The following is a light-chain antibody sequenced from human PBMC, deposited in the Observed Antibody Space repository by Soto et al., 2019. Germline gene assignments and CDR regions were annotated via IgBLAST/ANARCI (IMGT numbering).Light chain of an antibody. CDR3: QQRSNWPPVIT. V-gene: IGKV3-11*01. J-gene: IGKJ5*01. CDR2: DSS. CDR1: QSFSSY. Sequence: EIVLTQSPATLSLSPGERATLSCRASQSFSSYLAWYHQKPGQAPRLLIYDSSKRATGIPARFIGRGSGTDFTLTISSLEPEDFAVYYCQQRSNWPPVITFGQGTRLEIK.